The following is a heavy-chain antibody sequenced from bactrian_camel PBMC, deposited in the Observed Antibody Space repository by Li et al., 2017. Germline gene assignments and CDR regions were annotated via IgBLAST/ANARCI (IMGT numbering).Heavy chain of an antibody. D-gene: IGHD3*01. J-gene: IGHJ6*01. Sequence: QLVESGGGSVQVGGSLRLSCEASGCAGNCNSMGWFRLVPGKEREGVATPYGDNAMIKYADSVKERFTIARDIAKNAVHLQMNSLEPEDTAMYYCAADRFGCLRGRTALDGTTAFAYWGQGTQVTVS. CDR3: AADRFGCLRGRTALDGTTAFAY. CDR2: PYGDNAMI. CDR1: GCAGNCNS. V-gene: IGHV3S63*01.